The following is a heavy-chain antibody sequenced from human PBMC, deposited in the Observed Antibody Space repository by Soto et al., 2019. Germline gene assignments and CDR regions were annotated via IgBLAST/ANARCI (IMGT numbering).Heavy chain of an antibody. CDR2: IYPGDSDT. Sequence: PGESLKISCKGSGYSFSTFWIGWVRQMLGEGLEWMGSIYPGDSDTRYRPSFQGQVTISADKSITTAFLQWSSLKASDTAMYYCARSGRNGYFGMDAWGQGTTVTVSS. CDR1: GYSFSTFW. V-gene: IGHV5-51*01. D-gene: IGHD1-26*01. CDR3: ARSGRNGYFGMDA. J-gene: IGHJ6*02.